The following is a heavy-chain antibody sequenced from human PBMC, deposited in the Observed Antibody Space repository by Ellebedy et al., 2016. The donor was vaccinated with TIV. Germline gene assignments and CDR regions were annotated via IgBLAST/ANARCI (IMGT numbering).Heavy chain of an antibody. CDR2: IKSKTDGVTT. Sequence: GESLKISCAASGFTFSNAWMSWVRQAPGKGLEWVGRIKSKTDGVTTDYAAPVKGRFTISRDDSKNTLYLQMNSLKTEDTAVYYCTTDALPNAAAIWGQGTLVTVSS. CDR3: TTDALPNAAAI. J-gene: IGHJ4*02. D-gene: IGHD2-2*01. V-gene: IGHV3-15*01. CDR1: GFTFSNAW.